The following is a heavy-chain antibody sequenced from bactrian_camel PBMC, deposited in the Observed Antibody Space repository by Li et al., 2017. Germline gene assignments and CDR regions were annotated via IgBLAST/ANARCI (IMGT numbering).Heavy chain of an antibody. V-gene: IGHV3-2*01. Sequence: HVQLVESGGGSVQPGGSLRLSCAASGLTFSDYYTNWVRQAPGRGLEWVSSINSRGSSTYYSDSVKGRFTISRDNAKNTVYLQLNALQTEDTAMYWCTKGFVDDAGQGTQVTVS. CDR1: GLTFSDYY. J-gene: IGHJ4*01. CDR2: INSRGSST.